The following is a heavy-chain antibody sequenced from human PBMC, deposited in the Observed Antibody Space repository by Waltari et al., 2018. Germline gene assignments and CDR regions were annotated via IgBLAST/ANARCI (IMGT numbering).Heavy chain of an antibody. V-gene: IGHV4-59*01. D-gene: IGHD6-6*01. J-gene: IGHJ4*02. CDR3: ARDLGSIAARGLGY. CDR2: IYYSGST. CDR1: GGSISSYY. Sequence: QVQLQESGPGLVKPSETLSLTCTVSGGSISSYYWSWIRQPPGKGLEWIGYIYYSGSTNYNPSLKSRVTISVDTSKNQFSLKLSSVTAADTAVYYCARDLGSIAARGLGYWGQGTLVTVSS.